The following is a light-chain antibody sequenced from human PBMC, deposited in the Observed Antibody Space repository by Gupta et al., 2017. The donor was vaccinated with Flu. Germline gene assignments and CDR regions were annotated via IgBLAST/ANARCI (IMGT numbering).Light chain of an antibody. V-gene: IGKV2-30*01. CDR1: QGLVYSNGSTN. J-gene: IGKJ1*01. Sequence: DVVMTQSHLPLSVTLGQPTSISSRSRQGLVYSNGSTNLHWYQQMPGQSPRRLIYLVSHRESGVPDKFSGSGSGTEFTLKISRVEAEDVAVYFCMQDAHGPWTFGQGTKVEI. CDR2: LVS. CDR3: MQDAHGPWT.